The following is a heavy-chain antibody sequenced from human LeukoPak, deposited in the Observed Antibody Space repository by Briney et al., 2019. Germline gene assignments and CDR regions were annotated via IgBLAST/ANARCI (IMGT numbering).Heavy chain of an antibody. V-gene: IGHV4-59*01. CDR3: ARVSYYGSGSYYLPY. Sequence: SETLSLTCTVSGGSISSYYWSWIRQPPGKGLEWIGYIYYSGSTNYNPSLKSRVTISVDTSKNQFSLKLSSVTAADTAVYYCARVSYYGSGSYYLPYWGQGTLVTVSS. J-gene: IGHJ4*02. CDR1: GGSISSYY. CDR2: IYYSGST. D-gene: IGHD3-10*01.